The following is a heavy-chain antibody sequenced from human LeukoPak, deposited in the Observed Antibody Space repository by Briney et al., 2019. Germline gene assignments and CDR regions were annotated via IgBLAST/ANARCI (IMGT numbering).Heavy chain of an antibody. CDR2: IYYSGST. J-gene: IGHJ2*01. CDR3: ARDTPDRYCSGGSCYSEWYFDL. CDR1: GGSISSGDYY. Sequence: SETLSLTCTVSGGSISSGDYYWSWLRQPPGKGLEWIGYIYYSGSTYYNPSLKSRVTISVDTSKNQFSLKLSSVTAADTAVYYCARDTPDRYCSGGSCYSEWYFDLWGRGTLVTVSS. D-gene: IGHD2-15*01. V-gene: IGHV4-30-4*01.